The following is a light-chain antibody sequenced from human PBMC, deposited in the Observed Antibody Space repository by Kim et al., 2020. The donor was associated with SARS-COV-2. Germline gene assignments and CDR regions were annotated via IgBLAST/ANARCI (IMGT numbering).Light chain of an antibody. CDR1: QDIANS. V-gene: IGKV1-27*01. CDR2: AAS. CDR3: QKYNRAPWT. Sequence: ASVGDRVTITCRASQDIANSLAWYQQKPGKVPKVLIYAASTLQSGVPSRFRGSGSGTEFTLTIGSLQTEDVATYYCQKYNRAPWTFGPGTKVDIK. J-gene: IGKJ1*01.